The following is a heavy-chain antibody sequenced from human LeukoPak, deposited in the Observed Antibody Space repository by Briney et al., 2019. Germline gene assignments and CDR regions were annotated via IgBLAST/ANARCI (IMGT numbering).Heavy chain of an antibody. CDR2: IYYSGST. J-gene: IGHJ5*02. CDR1: GGSISSYY. V-gene: IGHV4-59*01. D-gene: IGHD3-10*01. CDR3: AREARYYYGSGSYWGGFDP. Sequence: SETLSLTCTVSGGSISSYYWSWNRQPPGKGLEWIGYIYYSGSTNYNPSLKSRVTISVDTSKNQFSLKLSSVTAADTAVYYCAREARYYYGSGSYWGGFDPWGQGTLVTVSS.